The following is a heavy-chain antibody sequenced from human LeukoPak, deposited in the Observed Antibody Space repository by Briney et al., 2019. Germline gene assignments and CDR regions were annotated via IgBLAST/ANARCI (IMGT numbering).Heavy chain of an antibody. CDR3: ARMSSGWSGDDAFDI. CDR1: GFTFSSYS. D-gene: IGHD6-19*01. Sequence: GGSLRLSCAASGFTFSSYSMSWVRQAPGKGPEWVSSISSSSSYIYYADSVKGRFTISRDNAKNSLYLQMNSLRAEDTAVYYCARMSSGWSGDDAFDIWGQGTMVTVSS. CDR2: ISSSSSYI. V-gene: IGHV3-21*01. J-gene: IGHJ3*02.